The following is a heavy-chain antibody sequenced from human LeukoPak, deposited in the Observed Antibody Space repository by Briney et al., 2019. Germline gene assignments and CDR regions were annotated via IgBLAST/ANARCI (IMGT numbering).Heavy chain of an antibody. Sequence: PGGSLRLSCAASGFTFSDYYMSWIRQAPGKGLEWVSYISSSGSTIYYADSVKGRFTISRDNAKNSLYLQMNSLRAEDTAVYYCARDSVLRYFDWLGPGGWFDPWGQGTLVTVSS. CDR2: ISSSGSTI. D-gene: IGHD3-9*01. V-gene: IGHV3-11*01. CDR3: ARDSVLRYFDWLGPGGWFDP. CDR1: GFTFSDYY. J-gene: IGHJ5*02.